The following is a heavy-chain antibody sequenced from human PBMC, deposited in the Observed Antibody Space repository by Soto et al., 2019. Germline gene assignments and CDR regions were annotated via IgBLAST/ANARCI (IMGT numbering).Heavy chain of an antibody. D-gene: IGHD2-2*01. J-gene: IGHJ4*02. CDR3: WKERGGYCTSTTCYGGGSFDY. CDR1: GFTFSSYA. Sequence: EVQLLESGGGLVQPGGSLRLSCAASGFTFSSYAMSWVRQAPGKGLEWVSSISGNGGSTNYADSVKGRFTISRDNSKNTVYLQMSGLRAEDTAIYDSWKERGGYCTSTTCYGGGSFDYWGQGTLVTVSS. CDR2: ISGNGGST. V-gene: IGHV3-23*01.